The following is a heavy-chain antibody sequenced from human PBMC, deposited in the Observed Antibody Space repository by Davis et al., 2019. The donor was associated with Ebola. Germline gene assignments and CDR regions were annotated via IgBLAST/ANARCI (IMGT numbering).Heavy chain of an antibody. CDR1: GFTVSSNY. V-gene: IGHV3-30*18. CDR2: ISYDGSNK. J-gene: IGHJ6*04. Sequence: GESLKISCAASGFTVSSNYMNWVRQAPGKGLEWVAVISYDGSNKYYADSVKGRFTISRDNSKNTLYLQMNSLRAEDTAVYYCAKDYYPHGMDVWGKGTTVTVSS. D-gene: IGHD3-22*01. CDR3: AKDYYPHGMDV.